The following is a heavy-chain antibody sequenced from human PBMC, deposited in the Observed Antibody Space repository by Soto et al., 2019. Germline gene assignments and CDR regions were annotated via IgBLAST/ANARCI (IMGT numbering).Heavy chain of an antibody. CDR3: ARELKYCSGGSCYSRVYYFDY. CDR2: INPNSGGT. Sequence: QVQLVQSGAEVKKPGASVKVSCKASGYTFTGYYMHWVRQAPGQGLEWMGWINPNSGGTNYAQKFQGWVTMTRDTSISTAYMERSRLRSGDTAVYYCARELKYCSGGSCYSRVYYFDYWGQGTLGTVSS. CDR1: GYTFTGYY. J-gene: IGHJ4*02. V-gene: IGHV1-2*04. D-gene: IGHD2-15*01.